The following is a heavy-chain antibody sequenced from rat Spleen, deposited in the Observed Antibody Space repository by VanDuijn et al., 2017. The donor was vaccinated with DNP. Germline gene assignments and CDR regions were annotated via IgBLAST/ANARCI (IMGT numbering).Heavy chain of an antibody. V-gene: IGHV5-19*01. J-gene: IGHJ2*01. CDR3: VRWNSGHFDY. CDR1: GFTFSNYG. D-gene: IGHD4-3*01. Sequence: EVQLVESGGGLVQPGRSMKLSCAVSGFTFSNYGMHWIRQAPTKGLEWVASISPSGGSTYYRDSVKGRFTISRDNAKSTLYLQMNSLRSEDMATYYCVRWNSGHFDYWGQGVMVTVSS. CDR2: ISPSGGST.